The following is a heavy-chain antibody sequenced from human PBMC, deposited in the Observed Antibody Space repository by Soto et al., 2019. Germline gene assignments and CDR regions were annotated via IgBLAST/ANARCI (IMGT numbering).Heavy chain of an antibody. CDR3: ARGGGTTGFGYGMDV. Sequence: GSVKVSCKASGYTFTSYYMHWVRQAPGQGLEWMGIINPSGGSTSYAQKFQGRVTMTRDTSTSTVYMELSSLRSEDTAVYYCARGGGTTGFGYGMDVWGQGTTVTVSS. CDR1: GYTFTSYY. V-gene: IGHV1-46*01. CDR2: INPSGGST. J-gene: IGHJ6*02. D-gene: IGHD4-17*01.